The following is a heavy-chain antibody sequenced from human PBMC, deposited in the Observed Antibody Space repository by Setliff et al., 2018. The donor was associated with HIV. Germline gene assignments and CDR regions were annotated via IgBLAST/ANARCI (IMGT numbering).Heavy chain of an antibody. J-gene: IGHJ6*02. V-gene: IGHV5-51*01. Sequence: GESLKISCKGSGYSFASYWIGWVRQMPGKGLEWMGIIYPGDSDTRYSPSFQGQVTISVDKSINTAYLHWASLKASDTAMYYCARGPDIPVLQFFTRVDVWGPGITVTVSS. CDR1: GYSFASYW. D-gene: IGHD3-3*01. CDR2: IYPGDSDT. CDR3: ARGPDIPVLQFFTRVDV.